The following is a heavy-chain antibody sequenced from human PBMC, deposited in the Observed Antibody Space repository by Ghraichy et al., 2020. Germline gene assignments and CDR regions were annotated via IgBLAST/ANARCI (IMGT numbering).Heavy chain of an antibody. J-gene: IGHJ4*02. Sequence: GSLRLSCAASGFTFSSYAMSWVRQAPGQGLEWVSAISGSGGSTYYADSVKGRFTISRDNSKNTLYLQMNSLRAEDTAVYYCAKDDSSGYGRAFDYWGQGTLVTVSS. CDR1: GFTFSSYA. CDR3: AKDDSSGYGRAFDY. D-gene: IGHD3-22*01. V-gene: IGHV3-23*01. CDR2: ISGSGGST.